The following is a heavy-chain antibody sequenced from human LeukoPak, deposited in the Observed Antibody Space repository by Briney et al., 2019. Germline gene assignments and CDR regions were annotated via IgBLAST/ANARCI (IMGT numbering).Heavy chain of an antibody. CDR3: TRSTTIPD. CDR2: IHTSGNT. V-gene: IGHV4-4*07. Sequence: SETLSLTCSVSGASINSYYWSWIRQPAGKGLEWIGRIHTSGNTNYNPSLKSRVTMSVDTSKNQISLTLSSVTAADTAIYYCTRSTTIPDWGQGTLVTVSS. D-gene: IGHD1/OR15-1a*01. J-gene: IGHJ4*02. CDR1: GASINSYY.